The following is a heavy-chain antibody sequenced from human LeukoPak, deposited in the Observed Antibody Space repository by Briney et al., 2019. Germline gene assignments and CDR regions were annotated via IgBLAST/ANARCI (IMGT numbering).Heavy chain of an antibody. V-gene: IGHV3-30-3*01. J-gene: IGHJ6*02. CDR1: GFTFSSYA. Sequence: PGGSLRLSCAASGFTFSSYAMHWVRQAPGKGLEWVAVISYDGSNKYYADSVKGRFTISRDNSKNTLYLQMNSLRAEDTAVYYCAREVSVLRFLEWSDNGMDVWGQGTTVTVSS. CDR3: AREVSVLRFLEWSDNGMDV. D-gene: IGHD3-3*01. CDR2: ISYDGSNK.